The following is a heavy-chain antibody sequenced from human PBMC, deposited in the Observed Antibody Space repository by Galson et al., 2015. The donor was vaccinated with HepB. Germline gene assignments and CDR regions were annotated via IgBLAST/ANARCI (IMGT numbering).Heavy chain of an antibody. CDR1: GFTFSPYS. Sequence: SLRLSCAASGFTFSPYSMHWVRQAPGKGLEWVSSISSSSSNIYYADSVKGRFTISRDNAKNALYLQMDCLRAEDTAVYFCARDRDLGGPSHTSFDYWGQGTLVTVSS. D-gene: IGHD3-16*01. CDR3: ARDRDLGGPSHTSFDY. V-gene: IGHV3-21*01. CDR2: ISSSSSNI. J-gene: IGHJ4*02.